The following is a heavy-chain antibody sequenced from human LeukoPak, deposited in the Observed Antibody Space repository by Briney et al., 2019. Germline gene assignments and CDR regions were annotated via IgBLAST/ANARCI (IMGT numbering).Heavy chain of an antibody. D-gene: IGHD3-22*01. Sequence: SETLSLTCAVYGGSFSGYYWSWIRQPPGKGLEWIGEINHSGSTDYNPSLKSRVTISVDTSKNQSSLKLSSVTAADTAVYYCARGTFYDSSGYYHLFFDYWGQGTLVTVSS. CDR1: GGSFSGYY. J-gene: IGHJ4*02. V-gene: IGHV4-34*01. CDR2: INHSGST. CDR3: ARGTFYDSSGYYHLFFDY.